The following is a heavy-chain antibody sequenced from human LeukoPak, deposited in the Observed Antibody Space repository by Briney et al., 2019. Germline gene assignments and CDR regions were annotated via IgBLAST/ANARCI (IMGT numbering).Heavy chain of an antibody. CDR1: GGPVSSASHY. D-gene: IGHD2-15*01. CDR2: GFYSGST. J-gene: IGHJ4*02. V-gene: IGHV4-61*01. Sequence: PSETLSLTCTVSGGPVSSASHYWSWIRQPPGKGLEWIGFGFYSGSTYYNPSLKSRVSISVDTSKNQFSLKLSSVTAADTAIYYCASDRGYSGSDSCYHFDYWGQGTLVTVSS. CDR3: ASDRGYSGSDSCYHFDY.